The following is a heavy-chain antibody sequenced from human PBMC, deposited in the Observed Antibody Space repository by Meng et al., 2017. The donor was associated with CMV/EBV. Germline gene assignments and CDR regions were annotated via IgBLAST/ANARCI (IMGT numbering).Heavy chain of an antibody. CDR2: IGTAGDT. V-gene: IGHV3-13*01. D-gene: IGHD2-2*02. J-gene: IGHJ6*02. Sequence: GESLKISCAASGFTFSSYDMHWVRQATGKGLEWVSSIGTAGDTYYPGSVQGRFIISRENAKNSLYLQMNSLRDGDTAVYYCARGPGYCSSSSCYMWLDGGGMDVWGQGTTVTVSS. CDR1: GFTFSSYD. CDR3: ARGPGYCSSSSCYMWLDGGGMDV.